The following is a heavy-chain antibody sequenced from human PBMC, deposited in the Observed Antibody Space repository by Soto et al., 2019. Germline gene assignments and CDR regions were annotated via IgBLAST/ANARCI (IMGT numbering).Heavy chain of an antibody. CDR3: AKTGGWPKESYFYYMDV. D-gene: IGHD6-19*01. J-gene: IGHJ6*03. Sequence: EVQLVESGGGLVQTGRSLRLSCAASGFTFDDYALHWVRQAPGKGLEWVSGIGWHSGSLGFADSVKGRFSISRDNAKNSLYLQMNSLRPEDTALYYCAKTGGWPKESYFYYMDVWGKGTTVTVSS. CDR2: IGWHSGSL. CDR1: GFTFDDYA. V-gene: IGHV3-9*01.